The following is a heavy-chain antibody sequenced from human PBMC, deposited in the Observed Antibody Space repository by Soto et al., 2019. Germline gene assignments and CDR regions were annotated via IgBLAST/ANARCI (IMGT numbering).Heavy chain of an antibody. D-gene: IGHD2-15*01. J-gene: IGHJ6*03. V-gene: IGHV1-8*01. Sequence: ASVKVSCKASGYTFTSYDINWVRQATGQGLEWMGWMNPNSGNTGYAQKFQGRVTMTRNTSISTAYMELSGLRSEDTAVYYCAREVGVVATGYYYYYMDVWGKGTTVTVSS. CDR3: AREVGVVATGYYYYYMDV. CDR2: MNPNSGNT. CDR1: GYTFTSYD.